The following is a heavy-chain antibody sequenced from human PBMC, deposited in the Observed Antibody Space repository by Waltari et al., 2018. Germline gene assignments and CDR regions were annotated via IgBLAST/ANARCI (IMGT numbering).Heavy chain of an antibody. CDR3: ATSRRGGIAAVKGAFDI. Sequence: QVQLQESGPGLVKPSETLSLTCTVSGCSISSHSWRWIRQPPGKGLEWIGYIYYSGSTNYNPSLKSRVTISVDTSKNQFSLKLSSVTAADTAVYYCATSRRGGIAAVKGAFDIWGQGTMVTVSS. V-gene: IGHV4-59*11. CDR1: GCSISSHS. D-gene: IGHD6-13*01. CDR2: IYYSGST. J-gene: IGHJ3*02.